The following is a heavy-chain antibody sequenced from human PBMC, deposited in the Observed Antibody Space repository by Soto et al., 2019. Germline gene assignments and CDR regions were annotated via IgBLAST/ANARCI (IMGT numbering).Heavy chain of an antibody. J-gene: IGHJ4*02. D-gene: IGHD6-19*01. Sequence: EVQVLESGGGLVQPGGSLRLSCEASGFSFSTFDMSWVRQAPGKGLEWVSVILGSDGSTHYADAVKGRFTISRDNSKNTLYLQVNSLRAEDTAIYYCPKVAWLDYWGQGTLVTVSS. CDR1: GFSFSTFD. V-gene: IGHV3-23*01. CDR3: PKVAWLDY. CDR2: ILGSDGST.